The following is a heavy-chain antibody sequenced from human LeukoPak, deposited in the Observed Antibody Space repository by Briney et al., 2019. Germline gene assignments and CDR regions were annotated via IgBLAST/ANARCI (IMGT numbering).Heavy chain of an antibody. V-gene: IGHV3-23*01. J-gene: IGHJ3*01. Sequence: GGSLRLSCAASGVTFSSYAMSWVRQAPGKGLEWVSGISGSGGNTYYAGSVKGRFTISRDNSKNTLYLQMNSLRAEDAAVYYCANEYSKGDVLGQGTMVTVSS. CDR1: GVTFSSYA. D-gene: IGHD4-11*01. CDR3: ANEYSKGDV. CDR2: ISGSGGNT.